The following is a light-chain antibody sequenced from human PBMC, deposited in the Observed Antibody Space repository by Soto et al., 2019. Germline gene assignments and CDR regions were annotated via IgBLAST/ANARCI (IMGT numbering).Light chain of an antibody. CDR3: QQYSSPPQT. CDR1: ETATGKY. V-gene: IGKV3-20*01. CDR2: AAS. J-gene: IGKJ1*01. Sequence: EIVLTQSPGTLSLSPADRATLSCRASETATGKYLAWYQQKVGQAPRLLIFAASNRATGIPDRFSGSGSGTDFTLTISRLEPEDFAMYFCQQYSSPPQTFGQGTKVDIK.